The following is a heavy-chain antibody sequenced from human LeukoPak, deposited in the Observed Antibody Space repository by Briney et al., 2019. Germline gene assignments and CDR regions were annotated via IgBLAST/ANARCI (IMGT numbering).Heavy chain of an antibody. Sequence: GGSLRLSCAASGFTFSSYGMSWVRQAPGKGLEWVSAISGSGGSTYYADSVKGRFTISRDNSKHTLYLQMNSLRAEDTAVYYCAKSTYYYDSSGYSALRYYFDYWGQGTLVTVSS. CDR3: AKSTYYYDSSGYSALRYYFDY. CDR2: ISGSGGST. CDR1: GFTFSSYG. V-gene: IGHV3-23*01. J-gene: IGHJ4*02. D-gene: IGHD3-22*01.